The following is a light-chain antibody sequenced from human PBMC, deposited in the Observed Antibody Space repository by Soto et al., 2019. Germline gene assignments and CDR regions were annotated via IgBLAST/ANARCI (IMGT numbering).Light chain of an antibody. V-gene: IGKV3-20*01. CDR2: AAS. Sequence: EIVLTQSPGTLPLHPGERASLSCRASQSVSSSYLAWYQQKPGQAPRLLIYAASSRATGIPDRFSGSGSGTDFTLTITRLEPEDFAMYYCQQYSSSRTFGQGTKVDIK. J-gene: IGKJ1*01. CDR3: QQYSSSRT. CDR1: QSVSSSY.